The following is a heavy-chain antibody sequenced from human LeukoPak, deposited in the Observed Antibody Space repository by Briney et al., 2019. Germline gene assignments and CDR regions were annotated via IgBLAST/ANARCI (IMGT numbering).Heavy chain of an antibody. CDR1: GVTFSTYA. CDR3: AKSVGIIRRGAFDI. V-gene: IGHV3-23*01. CDR2: ISGSGATT. Sequence: GGSLRLSCAASGVTFSTYAMSWVRQAPGKGLEWVSGISGSGATTYYADSAKGRFTISRDNSKNTLYVQMNSLRAEDTAVYYCAKSVGIIRRGAFDIWGQGTMVTVSS. D-gene: IGHD3-10*01. J-gene: IGHJ3*02.